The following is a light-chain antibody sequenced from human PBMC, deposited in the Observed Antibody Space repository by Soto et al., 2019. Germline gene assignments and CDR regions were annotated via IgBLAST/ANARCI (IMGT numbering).Light chain of an antibody. J-gene: IGKJ1*01. V-gene: IGKV1-9*01. Sequence: IQLTQSPSSLSASVGDRVTITCRASQDIAIYLAWYQQKPGKAPKRLIYAASSLQSGVPSRFSGSGSGTEFTLTISSLQPEDFATYYCLQHNSYPLTFGQGTKVDIK. CDR3: LQHNSYPLT. CDR1: QDIAIY. CDR2: AAS.